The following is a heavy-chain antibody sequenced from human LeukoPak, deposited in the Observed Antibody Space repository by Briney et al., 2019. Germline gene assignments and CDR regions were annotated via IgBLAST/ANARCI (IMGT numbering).Heavy chain of an antibody. D-gene: IGHD2-2*01. J-gene: IGHJ6*02. CDR2: ISAYNGNT. V-gene: IGHV1-18*01. CDR1: GYTFTSYG. CDR3: ARDDVVVPAAVLAYYYGMDV. Sequence: ASVKVSCKASGYTFTSYGIRWVRQAPGQGLEWMGWISAYNGNTNYAQKLQGRVTMTTDTSTSTAYMELRSLRSDDTAVYYCARDDVVVPAAVLAYYYGMDVWGQGTTVTVSS.